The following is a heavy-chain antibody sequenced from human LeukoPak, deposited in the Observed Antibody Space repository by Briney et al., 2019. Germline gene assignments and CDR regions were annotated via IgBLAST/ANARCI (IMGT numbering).Heavy chain of an antibody. Sequence: GGSLRLSCAASGFTFSSYAMYWVRQAPGKGLEWVSVVRGSGGTTYYADSVKGRFTISRDNSKNTLYLQMNSLRAEDTAVYYCARDARDGYGGNPFDYWGQGTLVTVSS. CDR2: VRGSGGTT. J-gene: IGHJ4*02. CDR1: GFTFSSYA. CDR3: ARDARDGYGGNPFDY. V-gene: IGHV3-23*01. D-gene: IGHD4-23*01.